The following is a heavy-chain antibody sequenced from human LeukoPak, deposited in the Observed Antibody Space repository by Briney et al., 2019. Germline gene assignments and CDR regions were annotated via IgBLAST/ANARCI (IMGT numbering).Heavy chain of an antibody. D-gene: IGHD6-13*01. Sequence: GGSLRLSCAASGFTFSSYAMKWVRQAPGKGLEWVSTISGSGASTYYADSVKGRFTISRDNSQNTVYLQMNSLRAEDTAVYYCAKEGYSRGYYSYYYMDVWGKGTTVTVSS. CDR2: ISGSGAST. V-gene: IGHV3-23*01. CDR3: AKEGYSRGYYSYYYMDV. J-gene: IGHJ6*03. CDR1: GFTFSSYA.